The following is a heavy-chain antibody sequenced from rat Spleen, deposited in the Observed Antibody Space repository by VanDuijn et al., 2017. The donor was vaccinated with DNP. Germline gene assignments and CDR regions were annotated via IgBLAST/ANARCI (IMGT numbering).Heavy chain of an antibody. J-gene: IGHJ1*01. V-gene: IGHV5S13*01. CDR3: VREDYYSGDWYFDF. CDR1: GLTFSNYA. CDR2: ITTGGSNT. Sequence: EVQLVESGGGLVQPGRSLKLSCAASGLTFSNYAMAWVRQAPTKGLEWVASITTGGSNTYYRDSVQGRFTVSRDNARTTQYLQMDSLRSEDTATYYCVREDYYSGDWYFDFWGPGTMVTVSS. D-gene: IGHD1-1*01.